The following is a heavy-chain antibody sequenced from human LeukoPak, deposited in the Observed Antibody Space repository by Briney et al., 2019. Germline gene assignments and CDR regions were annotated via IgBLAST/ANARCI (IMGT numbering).Heavy chain of an antibody. J-gene: IGHJ4*02. Sequence: PGGSLRLSCAASGFTFSSYSMNWVRQAPGKGLEWVSSISSSSSYIYYADSVKGRFTISRDNAKNSLYLQMNSLRAEDTAVYYCARAWRGGYSYAHWGQGTLVTVSS. CDR1: GFTFSSYS. V-gene: IGHV3-21*01. D-gene: IGHD5-18*01. CDR3: ARAWRGGYSYAH. CDR2: ISSSSSYI.